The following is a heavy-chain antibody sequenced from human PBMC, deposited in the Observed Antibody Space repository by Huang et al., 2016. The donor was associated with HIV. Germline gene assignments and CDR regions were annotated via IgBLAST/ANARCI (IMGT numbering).Heavy chain of an antibody. Sequence: EVQLVQSGAEVRKPGESLRLSCKTSGYKFSSYWIAWERQTPVRGLEWMGSISPDASDTRYSLSVERQVTMSVDKSNNPAVLQWGGLKASDSALYFCTRLFPELESFYTPLYRGGTHNWFDPCGQGTLVIVS. CDR3: TRLFPELESFYTPLYRGGTHNWFDP. CDR1: GYKFSSYW. V-gene: IGHV5-51*01. CDR2: ISPDASDT. J-gene: IGHJ5*02. D-gene: IGHD3-10*01.